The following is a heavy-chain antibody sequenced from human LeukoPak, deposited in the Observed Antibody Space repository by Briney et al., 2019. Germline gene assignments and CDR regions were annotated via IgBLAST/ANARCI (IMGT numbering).Heavy chain of an antibody. CDR1: GGSISSGDYY. V-gene: IGHV4-30-4*01. Sequence: SETLSLTCTVSGGSISSGDYYWSWIRQPPGKGLEWIGYIYYSGSTYYNPSLKSRVTISVDASKNQFSLKLSSVTAADTAVYYCARVHGDYPDYWGQGTLVTVSS. J-gene: IGHJ4*02. CDR2: IYYSGST. D-gene: IGHD4-17*01. CDR3: ARVHGDYPDY.